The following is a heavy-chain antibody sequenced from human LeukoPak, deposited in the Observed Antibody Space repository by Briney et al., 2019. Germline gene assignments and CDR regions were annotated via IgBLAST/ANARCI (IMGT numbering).Heavy chain of an antibody. D-gene: IGHD2-15*01. CDR2: IYYSGST. CDR1: GGSISISSDY. V-gene: IGHV4-39*01. Sequence: PSETLSLTCTVSGGSISISSDYWGWIRQPPGKGLEWIGSIYYSGSTNYNPSLKSRVTMSVDTSKNQFSLNLSSVTAADTAVYFCARLVGYYSRGSCYHFDYWGQGSLVTASS. J-gene: IGHJ4*02. CDR3: ARLVGYYSRGSCYHFDY.